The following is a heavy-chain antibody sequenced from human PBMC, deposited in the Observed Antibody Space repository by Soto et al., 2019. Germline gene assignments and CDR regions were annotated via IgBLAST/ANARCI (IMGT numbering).Heavy chain of an antibody. D-gene: IGHD4-17*01. CDR1: GFTFSSYG. V-gene: IGHV3-33*01. CDR3: ARSYGDSEYFQH. Sequence: QVQLVESGGGVVQPGRSLRLSCAASGFTFSSYGMHWVRQAPGKGLEWVAVIWYDGSNNYYADSVKGRFTISRDNSKNTLYLQMNSLRAEDTAVYYCARSYGDSEYFQHWGQGTLVTVSS. CDR2: IWYDGSNN. J-gene: IGHJ1*01.